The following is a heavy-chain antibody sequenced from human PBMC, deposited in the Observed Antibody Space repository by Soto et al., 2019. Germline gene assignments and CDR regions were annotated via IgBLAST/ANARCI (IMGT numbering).Heavy chain of an antibody. V-gene: IGHV3-15*01. CDR2: IKSQTDGGTT. D-gene: IGHD3-9*01. J-gene: IGHJ4*02. CDR1: GFPFSNAW. Sequence: LRLSCAASGFPFSNAWMGWVRQSPCRVLDLVGLIKSQTDGGTTDYAAPVKGRFTISRDDSKNTLYLQMNSLKTEDTAVYYCTTEGYYDILIGYLPLGYWGQGTLVTVSS. CDR3: TTEGYYDILIGYLPLGY.